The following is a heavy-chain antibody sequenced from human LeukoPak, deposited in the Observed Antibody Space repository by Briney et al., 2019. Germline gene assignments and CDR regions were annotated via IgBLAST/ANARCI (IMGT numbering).Heavy chain of an antibody. V-gene: IGHV3-30*02. CDR2: VRYGGNIK. J-gene: IGHJ4*02. CDR3: AKDLGTEYNIFDY. Sequence: GGSLRLSCATSEFTFSAYAMHWIRQAPGRGREWVAFVRYGGNIKYYADSVKGRFTISRDNSKNTLYLQMNSLRPEDTAVYYCAKDLGTEYNIFDYWGQGTLVTVSS. CDR1: EFTFSAYA. D-gene: IGHD3-9*01.